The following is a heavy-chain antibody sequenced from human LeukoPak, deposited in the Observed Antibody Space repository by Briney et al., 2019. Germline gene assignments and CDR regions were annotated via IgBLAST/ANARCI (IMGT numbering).Heavy chain of an antibody. J-gene: IGHJ3*02. D-gene: IGHD6-19*01. CDR1: GGSISSSSYY. Sequence: SETLSLTCTVSGGSISSSSYYWGWIRQPPGKGLEWIGSISYGGSTYYNPSLKSRVAISIDTSKNQFSLKLSSVTAADTAVYSCARGRSGRTDPFEIWGQGTMVTVSS. V-gene: IGHV4-39*07. CDR3: ARGRSGRTDPFEI. CDR2: ISYGGST.